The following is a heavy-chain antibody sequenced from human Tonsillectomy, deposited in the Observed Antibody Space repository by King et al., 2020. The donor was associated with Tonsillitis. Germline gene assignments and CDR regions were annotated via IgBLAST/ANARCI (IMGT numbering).Heavy chain of an antibody. D-gene: IGHD3-22*01. V-gene: IGHV1-69*06. CDR2: IIPRFGTT. CDR1: GGTFSGYA. J-gene: IGHJ6*03. Sequence: QLVQSGAEVKKPGSSVKVSCKASGGTFSGYAISWVRQGPGQGLEWMGGIIPRFGTTYFTQKFQDRFTITADKSTSTASMELSSLRSEDTSVYFCAAGYYDSSGFSFYTYFYIDVWGKGATVTVSS. CDR3: AAGYYDSSGFSFYTYFYIDV.